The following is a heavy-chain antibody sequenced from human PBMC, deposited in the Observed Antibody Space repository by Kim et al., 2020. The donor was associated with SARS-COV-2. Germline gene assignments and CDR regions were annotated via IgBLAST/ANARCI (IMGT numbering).Heavy chain of an antibody. CDR3: ARGLAAAGLRYFDP. V-gene: IGHV4-34*01. Sequence: NPSLKSRVTISVDTSKNQFPLKLSSVTAADTAVYYWARGLAAAGLRYFDPWGQGTLVTVSS. D-gene: IGHD6-13*01. J-gene: IGHJ5*02.